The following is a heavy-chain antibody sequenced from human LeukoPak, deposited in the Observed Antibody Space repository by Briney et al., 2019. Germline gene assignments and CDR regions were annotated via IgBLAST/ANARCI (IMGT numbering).Heavy chain of an antibody. CDR1: GYTFTGYY. D-gene: IGHD4-17*01. CDR3: ARDPDGERSQAFDI. CDR2: INPNSGGT. J-gene: IGHJ3*02. V-gene: IGHV1-2*02. Sequence: ASVKVSYKASGYTFTGYYMHWVRQAPGQGLEWMGWINPNSGGTNYAQKFQGRVTMTRDTSISTAYMELSRLRSDDTAVYYCARDPDGERSQAFDIWGQGTMVTVSS.